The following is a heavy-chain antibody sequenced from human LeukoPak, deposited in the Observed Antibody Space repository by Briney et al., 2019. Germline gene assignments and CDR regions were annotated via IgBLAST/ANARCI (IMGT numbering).Heavy chain of an antibody. V-gene: IGHV4-4*02. J-gene: IGHJ4*02. CDR3: ARDFFGSTFDWLLDY. D-gene: IGHD3-9*01. CDR1: GGSVSSSNW. CDR2: IYHSGST. Sequence: PSETLSLTCAVSGGSVSSSNWWSWVRQPPGKGLEWIGEIYHSGSTNYNPSLKSRVTISVDKSKNQFSLKLSSVTAADTAVYYCARDFFGSTFDWLLDYRGQGTLVTVSS.